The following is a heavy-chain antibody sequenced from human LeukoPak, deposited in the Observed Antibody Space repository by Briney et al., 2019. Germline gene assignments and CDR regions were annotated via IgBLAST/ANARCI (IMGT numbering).Heavy chain of an antibody. CDR1: GFTFSSYS. CDR3: AKDASGTYPSDFDY. J-gene: IGHJ4*02. Sequence: GGSLRLSCAASGFTFSSYSMNWVRQAPGKGLEWVSAISGSGGSTYYADSVKGRFTISRDNSKNMLYLQMNSLRAEDTAVYYCAKDASGTYPSDFDYWGQGTLVTVSS. V-gene: IGHV3-23*01. D-gene: IGHD3-3*01. CDR2: ISGSGGST.